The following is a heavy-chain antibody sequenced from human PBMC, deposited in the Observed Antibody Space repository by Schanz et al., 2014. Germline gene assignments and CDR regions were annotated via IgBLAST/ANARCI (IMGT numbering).Heavy chain of an antibody. CDR1: GFSFSSYW. CDR3: ARPLGPNYYYYGLDV. Sequence: VQLVESGGGVAQPGGSLRLSCAASGFSFSSYWMHWVRPAPGKGLVWVSRINSDGSTTIYADSVKGRFTISRDNAKNTLYLQMNRLRAEDTAVYYCARPLGPNYYYYGLDVWGQGTTVTVSS. CDR2: INSDGSTT. V-gene: IGHV3-74*02. J-gene: IGHJ6*02.